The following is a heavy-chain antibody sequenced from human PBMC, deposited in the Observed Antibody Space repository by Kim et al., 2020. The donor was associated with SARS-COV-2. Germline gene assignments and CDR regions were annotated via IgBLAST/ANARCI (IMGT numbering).Heavy chain of an antibody. Sequence: GGSLRLSCAASGFTFSSYGMHWVRQAPGKGLEWVAVISYDGSNKYYADSVKGRFTISRDNSKNTLYLQMNSLRAEDTAVYYCAKLLYDFWSGSDDAFDIWGQGTMVTVSS. CDR1: GFTFSSYG. CDR3: AKLLYDFWSGSDDAFDI. J-gene: IGHJ3*02. V-gene: IGHV3-30*18. CDR2: ISYDGSNK. D-gene: IGHD3-3*01.